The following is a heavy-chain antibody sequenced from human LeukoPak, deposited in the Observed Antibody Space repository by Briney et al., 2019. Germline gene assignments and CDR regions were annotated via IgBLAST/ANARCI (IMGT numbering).Heavy chain of an antibody. D-gene: IGHD1-1*01. CDR2: IYYTGST. Sequence: SETLSLTCTVSGGSISSSSFYWGWIRQPPGMGLEWIGSIYYTGSTYYNPSLKSRVTISVDTSKNKFSLKLTSVTAADTAVYYCARLPRGSVTTGYYFDYWGQGTLVTVSS. V-gene: IGHV4-39*01. CDR3: ARLPRGSVTTGYYFDY. J-gene: IGHJ4*02. CDR1: GGSISSSSFY.